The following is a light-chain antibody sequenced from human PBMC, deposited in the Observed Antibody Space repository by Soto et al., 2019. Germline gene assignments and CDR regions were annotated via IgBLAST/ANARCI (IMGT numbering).Light chain of an antibody. V-gene: IGLV2-14*03. J-gene: IGLJ1*01. CDR2: EVS. Sequence: QSVLTQPASLSGSPGQSITISCTGTSSDVGAYDYVSWYQQHPDKAPKLMIYEVSNRPSGVSNRFSGSKSVNTATLTISGLQADDEADYYCSSYTSSSTRVFGTGTNVTVL. CDR1: SSDVGAYDY. CDR3: SSYTSSSTRV.